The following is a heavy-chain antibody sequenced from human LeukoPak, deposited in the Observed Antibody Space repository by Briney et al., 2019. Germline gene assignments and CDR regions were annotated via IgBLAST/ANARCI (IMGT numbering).Heavy chain of an antibody. CDR2: INHSGST. Sequence: SETLSLTCAVYGGSFSGYYWSWIRQPPGKGLEWIGEINHSGSTNYNPSLKSRVMISADTTTNQFPLQLSSGTAADTAIYYCVRDANVSWGGGAFDIWGQGTMVTVSS. D-gene: IGHD3-16*01. J-gene: IGHJ3*02. V-gene: IGHV4-34*01. CDR1: GGSFSGYY. CDR3: VRDANVSWGGGAFDI.